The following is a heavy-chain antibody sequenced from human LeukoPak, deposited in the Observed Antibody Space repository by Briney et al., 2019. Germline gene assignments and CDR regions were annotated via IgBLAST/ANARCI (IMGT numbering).Heavy chain of an antibody. CDR3: ARPSRGGYLDL. D-gene: IGHD3-16*01. Sequence: GESLKISCKGSGYSFTNHWITWVRQVPGKGLEWMARIDPSDSYSNYSPSFQGHVTISADKSTNTAYLQWTTLRASDTAMYYCARPSRGGYLDLWGRGTLVTVSS. CDR2: IDPSDSYS. J-gene: IGHJ2*01. V-gene: IGHV5-10-1*01. CDR1: GYSFTNHW.